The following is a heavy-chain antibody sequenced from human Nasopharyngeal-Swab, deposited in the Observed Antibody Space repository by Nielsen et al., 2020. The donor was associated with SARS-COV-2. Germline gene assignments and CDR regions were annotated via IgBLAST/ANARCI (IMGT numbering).Heavy chain of an antibody. CDR2: ISSGGSTI. CDR3: ARVAVTYYFDY. D-gene: IGHD2-21*02. CDR1: GFTFSSYE. Sequence: GGSLRLSCAASGFTFSSYEMNWVRQAPGKGLEWVSYISSGGSTIYYADSVKGRLTISRDNAKNSLYLQMNSLRAEDTAVYYCARVAVTYYFDYWGQGTLVTVSS. J-gene: IGHJ4*02. V-gene: IGHV3-48*03.